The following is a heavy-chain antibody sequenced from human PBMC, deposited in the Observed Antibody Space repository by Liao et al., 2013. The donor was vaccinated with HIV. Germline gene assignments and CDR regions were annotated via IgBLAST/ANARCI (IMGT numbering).Heavy chain of an antibody. D-gene: IGHD2-2*01. CDR1: GGSISSSTYS. V-gene: IGHV4-39*07. CDR2: ISYSGDT. Sequence: QLQLQESGPGLVKPSETLSLTCTVSGGSISSSTYSWAWIRQSPGKGLEWIGSISYSGDTYYNPSLKSRVSISVDTSKNQFSLKLTSVTAADTAVFYCARDNGYCSSTSCNTGLPFDYWGQGTLVTVSS. CDR3: ARDNGYCSSTSCNTGLPFDY. J-gene: IGHJ4*02.